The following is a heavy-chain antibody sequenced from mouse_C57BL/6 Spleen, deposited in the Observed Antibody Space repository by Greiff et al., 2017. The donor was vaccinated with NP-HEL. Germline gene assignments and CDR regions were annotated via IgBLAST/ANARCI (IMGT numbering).Heavy chain of an antibody. Sequence: VQLQQPGAELVRPGSSVKLSCKASGYTFTSYWMDWVKQRPGQGLEWIGNIYPSDSDTHYNQKFKDKATLTVDKSSSPAYMQLSSLKSEDSAVYYCARESYYYGSSYDYAVDYWGQGTSVTVSS. V-gene: IGHV1-61*01. D-gene: IGHD1-1*01. CDR1: GYTFTSYW. CDR3: ARESYYYGSSYDYAVDY. CDR2: IYPSDSDT. J-gene: IGHJ4*01.